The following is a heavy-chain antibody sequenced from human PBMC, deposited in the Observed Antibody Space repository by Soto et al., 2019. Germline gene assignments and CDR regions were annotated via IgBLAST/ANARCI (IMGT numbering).Heavy chain of an antibody. CDR1: GFTFDTYW. D-gene: IGHD2-21*01. CDR2: INSYGTIS. J-gene: IGHJ6*02. Sequence: GSLRLSCAASGFTFDTYWMNWVRQAPGKGPDWLSGINSYGTISSYADSVKGRFTISXXXXRXXXSXQXXXLXAXDTAVYYCARLSGDHSAFFSYGMDAWGQGTTVTVSS. CDR3: ARLSGDHSAFFSYGMDA. V-gene: IGHV3-74*01.